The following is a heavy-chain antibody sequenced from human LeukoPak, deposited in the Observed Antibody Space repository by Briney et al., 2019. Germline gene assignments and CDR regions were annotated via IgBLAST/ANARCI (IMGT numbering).Heavy chain of an antibody. J-gene: IGHJ4*02. Sequence: GGSLRLSCAASGFTVGSNYMSWVRQAPGKGLQWVSFLYSVGTTYYADSVKGRFTISRDDSKNTVYLQMNSLTTEDTAVYYCTRAPYGSGSYFIAWGQGTLVTVSS. CDR1: GFTVGSNY. CDR2: LYSVGTT. CDR3: TRAPYGSGSYFIA. V-gene: IGHV3-66*02. D-gene: IGHD3-10*01.